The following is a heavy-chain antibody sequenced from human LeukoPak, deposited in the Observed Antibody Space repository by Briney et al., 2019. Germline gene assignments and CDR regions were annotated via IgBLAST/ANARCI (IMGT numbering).Heavy chain of an antibody. CDR2: TYYRSKWYN. Sequence: SQTLSLTCAISGESVSSNGAAWNWIRQSPSRGLEWLGRTYYRSKWYNEYLVSVKSRITINPDTSKNQFSLQLNSVTPEDSAVYYCVRGNMHFDYWGQGTLVTVSS. D-gene: IGHD2-2*01. J-gene: IGHJ4*02. V-gene: IGHV6-1*01. CDR1: GESVSSNGAA. CDR3: VRGNMHFDY.